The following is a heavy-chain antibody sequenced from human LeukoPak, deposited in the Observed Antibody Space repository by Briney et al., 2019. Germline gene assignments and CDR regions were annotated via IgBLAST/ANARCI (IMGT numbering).Heavy chain of an antibody. D-gene: IGHD1-26*01. CDR2: IYPGDSDT. Sequence: KPGESLKISCKGSGYSFTSYWIGWVRQMPGKGLEWMGNIYPGDSDTRYSPSFQGQVTISADKSISTAYLQWSSLKASDTAMYYCAIYSGIVGATPSPDAFDIWGQGTMVTVSS. V-gene: IGHV5-51*01. CDR1: GYSFTSYW. J-gene: IGHJ3*02. CDR3: AIYSGIVGATPSPDAFDI.